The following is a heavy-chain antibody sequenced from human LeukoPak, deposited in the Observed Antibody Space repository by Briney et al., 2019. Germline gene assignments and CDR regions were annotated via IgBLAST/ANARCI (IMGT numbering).Heavy chain of an antibody. Sequence: SETLSLTCAVSGGFFSGYYRTWIRQTPGKGLEWIGEINHGGNTIYNPSLQTRVTISVDTSKKQFSLNLTSLTPADTAVYYCARPNSGGDWYFDLWGRGTLVTVSS. D-gene: IGHD1-1*01. CDR2: INHGGNT. V-gene: IGHV4-34*01. CDR3: ARPNSGGDWYFDL. J-gene: IGHJ2*01. CDR1: GGFFSGYY.